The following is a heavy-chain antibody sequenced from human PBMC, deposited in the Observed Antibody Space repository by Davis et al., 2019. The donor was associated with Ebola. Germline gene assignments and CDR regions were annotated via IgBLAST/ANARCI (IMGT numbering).Heavy chain of an antibody. CDR2: FDPEDGET. D-gene: IGHD6-6*01. CDR3: ARVYYSSSSHWFDP. V-gene: IGHV1-24*01. CDR1: GYTLTELS. J-gene: IGHJ5*02. Sequence: ASVKVSCKVSGYTLTELSMHWVRQAPGKGLEWMGGFDPEDGETIYAQKFQGRVTMTEDTSTDTAYMELSSLRSEDTAVYYCARVYYSSSSHWFDPWGQGTLVTVSS.